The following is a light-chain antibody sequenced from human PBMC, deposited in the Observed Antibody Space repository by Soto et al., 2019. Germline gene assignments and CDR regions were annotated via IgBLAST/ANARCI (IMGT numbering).Light chain of an antibody. Sequence: ERVMTQSPATLSVSPGERATLSCRASQSVNSKLAWYQQKPGQAPRLLIYGAFTRATGIPARFSGSGSGTEFNLTISSLQSEDFAVYFCQLYNNWPLTFGGGTKVEIK. V-gene: IGKV3D-15*01. J-gene: IGKJ4*01. CDR3: QLYNNWPLT. CDR2: GAF. CDR1: QSVNSK.